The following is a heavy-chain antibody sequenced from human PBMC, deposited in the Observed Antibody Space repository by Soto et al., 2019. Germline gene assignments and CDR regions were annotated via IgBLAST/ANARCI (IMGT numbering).Heavy chain of an antibody. V-gene: IGHV3-7*03. CDR2: IKEDGTEK. Sequence: EVQLVESGGDLVQPGGSLRLSCAASGFTFSNFWMTWVRQAPGKGLEWVANIKEDGTEKYYVDSVKGRFTISRDNAKNSLYLQLKSLRADDTAVYYCARDQWQWLSISNDYHYYGMDVWGQGTTVTVSS. CDR1: GFTFSNFW. D-gene: IGHD6-19*01. CDR3: ARDQWQWLSISNDYHYYGMDV. J-gene: IGHJ6*02.